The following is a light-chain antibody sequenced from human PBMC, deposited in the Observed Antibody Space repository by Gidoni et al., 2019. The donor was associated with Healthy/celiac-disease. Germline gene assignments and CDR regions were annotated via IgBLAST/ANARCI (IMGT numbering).Light chain of an antibody. J-gene: IGKJ1*01. V-gene: IGKV4-1*01. CDR3: QQHYSTPCT. Sequence: DIVMTQSPDSLSVSLGERATINCKSSQSVLSSSNNKNYLAGYQQKPGHPPKLLIYWASTRESGVPARFSGSGSGTDFTLTISSLQAEDLAAYYCQQHYSTPCTFGQGTKVEIK. CDR1: QSVLSSSNNKNY. CDR2: WAS.